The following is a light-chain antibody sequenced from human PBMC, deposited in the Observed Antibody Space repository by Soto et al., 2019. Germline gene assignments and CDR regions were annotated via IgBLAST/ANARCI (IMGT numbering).Light chain of an antibody. CDR1: QGISSY. CDR2: AAS. Sequence: AIRMTQSPSSLSASTGDRVTITCRASQGISSYLAWYQQKPGKAPKLLIYAASTLQSGVPSRFSGSGSGTDLTLTISCLQSEDFATYYCQQYYSYPSCTFGQGTKLEIK. V-gene: IGKV1-8*01. J-gene: IGKJ2*02. CDR3: QQYYSYPSCT.